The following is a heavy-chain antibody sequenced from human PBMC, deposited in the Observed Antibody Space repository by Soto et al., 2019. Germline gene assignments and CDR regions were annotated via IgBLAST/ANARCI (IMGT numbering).Heavy chain of an antibody. CDR2: ISTSGTT. J-gene: IGHJ4*02. D-gene: IGHD3-3*01. CDR3: VRDGQVGTLLDAPRY. CDR1: GFSFSSYT. Sequence: EVQLVESGGGLVQPGESLRLSCGASGFSFSSYTMNWVRQAPGKGLEWLSVISTSGTTFYADSVKGRFTISRDNVQSSLFLQMNSLRDEDTAVYYCVRDGQVGTLLDAPRYWGQGTLVTVSS. V-gene: IGHV3-48*02.